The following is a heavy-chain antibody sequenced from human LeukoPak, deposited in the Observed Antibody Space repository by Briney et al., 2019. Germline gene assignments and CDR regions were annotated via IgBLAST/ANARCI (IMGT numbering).Heavy chain of an antibody. CDR1: GFTFSSYW. D-gene: IGHD3-22*01. V-gene: IGHV3-7*01. Sequence: PGGSLRLSCAASGFTFSSYWMSWVRQAPGKGLEWVANIKQDGSEKYYVDSVKGRFTISRDNAKNSLYLQMNSLRAEDTAVYYCARDSWVDSSGYLMYYFDYWGQGTLVTVSS. CDR2: IKQDGSEK. CDR3: ARDSWVDSSGYLMYYFDY. J-gene: IGHJ4*02.